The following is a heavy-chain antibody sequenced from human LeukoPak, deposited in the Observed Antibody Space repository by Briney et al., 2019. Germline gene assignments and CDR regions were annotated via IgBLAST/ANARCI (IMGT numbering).Heavy chain of an antibody. Sequence: GASVKVSCKASGYTFTGYYMHWVRQAPGQGLEWMGWISAYNGNTNYAQKLQGRVTMTTDTSTSTAYMELRSLRSDDTAVYYCARVLYGSGSYDAFDIWGQGTMVTVSS. D-gene: IGHD3-10*01. V-gene: IGHV1-18*04. CDR1: GYTFTGYY. J-gene: IGHJ3*02. CDR2: ISAYNGNT. CDR3: ARVLYGSGSYDAFDI.